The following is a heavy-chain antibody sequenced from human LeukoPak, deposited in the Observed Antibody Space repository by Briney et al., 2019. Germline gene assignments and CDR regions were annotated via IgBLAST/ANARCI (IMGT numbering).Heavy chain of an antibody. CDR1: GGSISSSSYY. D-gene: IGHD4-17*01. CDR3: ARIRRSYGDYNWFDP. V-gene: IGHV4-39*01. J-gene: IGHJ5*02. CDR2: IYYSGST. Sequence: PSETLSLTCTVSGGSISSSSYYWGWIRQPPGKGLEWIGSIYYSGSTYYNPSLKSRVTISVDTSKNQFSLKLSSVTAADTAVYYCARIRRSYGDYNWFDPWGQGTLVTVSS.